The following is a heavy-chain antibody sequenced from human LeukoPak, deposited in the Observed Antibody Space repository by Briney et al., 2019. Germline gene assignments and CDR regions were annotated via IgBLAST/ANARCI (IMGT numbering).Heavy chain of an antibody. CDR1: GGSISSYY. CDR3: ARSPAGLYYYYYMDV. CDR2: IYYSGST. Sequence: SETLSLTCTVSGGSISSYYWSWIRQPPGKGLEWIGYIYYSGSTNYNPSLKSRVTISVDTSKNLFSLKLSSVTAADTAVYYCARSPAGLYYYYYMDVWGKGTTVTVSS. V-gene: IGHV4-59*01. J-gene: IGHJ6*03.